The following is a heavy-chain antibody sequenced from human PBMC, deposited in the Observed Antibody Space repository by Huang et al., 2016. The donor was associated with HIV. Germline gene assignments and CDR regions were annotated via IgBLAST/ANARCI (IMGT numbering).Heavy chain of an antibody. J-gene: IGHJ4*02. CDR3: AKDGADEEWDIDY. Sequence: VQLVESGGGVVQPGRSLRLACAASGFRFSTYGLHWVRQAPGKGLEWVAVISDDGSNKYYAHSVKGRFTISRDTSENKVYLQMNSLRHEDTAVYYCAKDGADEEWDIDYWGQGTLVTVSS. CDR2: ISDDGSNK. CDR1: GFRFSTYG. D-gene: IGHD1-26*01. V-gene: IGHV3-30*18.